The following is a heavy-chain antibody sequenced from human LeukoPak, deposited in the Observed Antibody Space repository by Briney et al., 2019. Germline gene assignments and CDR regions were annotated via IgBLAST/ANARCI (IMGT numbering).Heavy chain of an antibody. D-gene: IGHD3-10*01. CDR3: AKSNGYGLVDI. CDR1: GGSISSYF. CDR2: IFYSGST. Sequence: SETLSLTCTVSGGSISSYFWSWIRQPPGKGLEWIGNIFYSGSTYYSPSLRSRVTISLDTSRNQFSLKLNSVTAADTAVYYCAKSNGYGLVDIWGQGTMVTVSS. J-gene: IGHJ3*02. V-gene: IGHV4-59*12.